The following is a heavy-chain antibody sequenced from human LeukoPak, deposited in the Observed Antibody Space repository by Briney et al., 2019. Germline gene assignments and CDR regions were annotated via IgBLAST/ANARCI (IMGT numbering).Heavy chain of an antibody. CDR3: ARANYYDSPYFDY. D-gene: IGHD3-16*01. V-gene: IGHV4-39*07. CDR2: IYYSGST. Sequence: SETLSLTCTVSGGSISSSSYYWGWIRQPPGKGLEWIGSIYYSGSTYYNPSLKSRVTISVDTSKNQFSLKLSSVTAADTAVYYCARANYYDSPYFDYWGQGTLVTVSS. CDR1: GGSISSSSYY. J-gene: IGHJ4*02.